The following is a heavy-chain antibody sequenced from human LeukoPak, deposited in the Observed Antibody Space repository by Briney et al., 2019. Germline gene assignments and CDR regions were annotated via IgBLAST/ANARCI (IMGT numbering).Heavy chain of an antibody. CDR1: GFIFSNYY. CDR3: ARDTPYYDYVWGSFSMDV. V-gene: IGHV3-74*01. CDR2: INSDGSDI. D-gene: IGHD3-16*01. Sequence: GGSLRLSCAASGFIFSNYYMHWVRQPPGKGLVWVSHINSDGSDINYADSVKGRFTIFRHNAKNSLYLQMTSLRAEDTAVYFCARDTPYYDYVWGSFSMDVWGKGTTVTVSS. J-gene: IGHJ6*03.